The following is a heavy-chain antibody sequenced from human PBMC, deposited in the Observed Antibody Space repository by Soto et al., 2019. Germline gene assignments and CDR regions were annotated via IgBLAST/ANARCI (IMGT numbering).Heavy chain of an antibody. CDR1: GGSLSNYG. CDR3: ARGDATKIVVTTYYGMDV. Sequence: QVQLVQSGAEVKKPGSSVKVSCKASGGSLSNYGISWVRQAPGQGLEWMGGIIPVFGTANYAQKFQGRVTITADESTSIVYMDVTSLRSDDTAVYSCARGDATKIVVTTYYGMDVWGQGTTVTVSS. V-gene: IGHV1-69*12. J-gene: IGHJ6*02. CDR2: IIPVFGTA. D-gene: IGHD4-17*01.